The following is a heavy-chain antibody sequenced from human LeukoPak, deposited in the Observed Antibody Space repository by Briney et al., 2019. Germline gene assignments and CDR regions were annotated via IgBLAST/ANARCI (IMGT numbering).Heavy chain of an antibody. CDR3: ARDLYDYGSY. J-gene: IGHJ4*02. Sequence: PGGSLRLSCAASGFTVSSTYMSWVRQAPGKGLEWVSVIYSGGTTYYADSVKGRFTISRDSSKNTLYLQMNSLRTEDTAVYYCARDLYDYGSYWGQGTLVTVSS. CDR1: GFTVSSTY. D-gene: IGHD4/OR15-4a*01. V-gene: IGHV3-66*01. CDR2: IYSGGTT.